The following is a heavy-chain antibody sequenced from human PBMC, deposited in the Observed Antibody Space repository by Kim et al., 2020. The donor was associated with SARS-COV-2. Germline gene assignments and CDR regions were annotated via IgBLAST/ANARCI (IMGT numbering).Heavy chain of an antibody. J-gene: IGHJ4*02. CDR3: AREGGDGSGYYFDY. D-gene: IGHD3-22*01. Sequence: ADSVKGRFTISRDNAKTALYLQMNSLRDEDTAVYYCAREGGDGSGYYFDYWGQGTLVTVSS. V-gene: IGHV3-48*02.